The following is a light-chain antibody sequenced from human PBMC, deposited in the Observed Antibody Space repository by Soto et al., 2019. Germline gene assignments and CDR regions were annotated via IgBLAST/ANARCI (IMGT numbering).Light chain of an antibody. CDR2: DAS. V-gene: IGKV1-33*01. CDR3: QQYDDVPLT. J-gene: IGKJ4*01. CDR1: QSISNY. Sequence: DIQMTQSPSSLSASVGDRVTITCQASQSISNYLNWYQQKPGKVPNLLITDASNLEIGVSSRFSGSGSGTDFTLSISSLQPEDIATYFCQQYDDVPLTFSGGTKVEIK.